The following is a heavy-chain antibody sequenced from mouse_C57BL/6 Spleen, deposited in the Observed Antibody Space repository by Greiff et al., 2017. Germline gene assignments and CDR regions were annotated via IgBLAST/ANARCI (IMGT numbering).Heavy chain of an antibody. CDR2: IYPSDSET. CDR3: ARERGYGKEGWYFDV. V-gene: IGHV1-61*01. D-gene: IGHD2-10*02. CDR1: GYTFTSYW. Sequence: QVQLQQPGAELVRPGSSVKLSCKASGYTFTSYWMDWVKQRPGQGLEWIGNIYPSDSETHYNQKFKDKATLTVDKSSSTAYMQLRSLTSEDSAVYYWARERGYGKEGWYFDVWGTGTTVTVSS. J-gene: IGHJ1*03.